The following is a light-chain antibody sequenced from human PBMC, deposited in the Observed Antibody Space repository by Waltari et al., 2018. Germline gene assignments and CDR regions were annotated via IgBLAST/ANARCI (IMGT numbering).Light chain of an antibody. CDR1: QSLLHSNGRNY. Sequence: DIVMTQSPLSLPVTPGEPASISCRFSQSLLHSNGRNYLNWYLQKPGQSPQVLIYLGSNRASGGPDRFSGRGSGTDFTLKISRVEAEDVGVYYCMQAIQARTFGQGTKVEVK. V-gene: IGKV2-28*01. CDR2: LGS. J-gene: IGKJ1*01. CDR3: MQAIQART.